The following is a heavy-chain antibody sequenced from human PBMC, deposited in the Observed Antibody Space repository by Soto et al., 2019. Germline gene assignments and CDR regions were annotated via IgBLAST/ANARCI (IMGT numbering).Heavy chain of an antibody. Sequence: QVQLQESGPGLVKPSGTLSLTCAVSNGSITSGNWWSWVRQPPGKGLEWIGDIYQTGSTNYNPSLRGGCMISVAMSMNIFSLGVGSVPAAATAVYFCGRVWGALAPTAPWFGPWGRGILVTFPS. CDR2: IYQTGST. CDR3: GRVWGALAPTAPWFGP. J-gene: IGHJ5*02. CDR1: NGSITSGNW. V-gene: IGHV4-4*02. D-gene: IGHD3-16*01.